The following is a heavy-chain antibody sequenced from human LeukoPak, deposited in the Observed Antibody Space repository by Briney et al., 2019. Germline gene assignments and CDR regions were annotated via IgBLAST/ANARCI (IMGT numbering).Heavy chain of an antibody. J-gene: IGHJ4*02. CDR3: ARASNGKNSKGSYYFDY. CDR2: IYYSGST. V-gene: IGHV4-31*03. D-gene: IGHD1-14*01. Sequence: PSETLSLTCTVSGGSISSGGYYWSWIRQHPGKGLEWIGYIYYSGSTYYNPSPKSRVTISVDTSKNQFSLKLSSVTAADTAVYYCARASNGKNSKGSYYFDYWGQGTLVTVSS. CDR1: GGSISSGGYY.